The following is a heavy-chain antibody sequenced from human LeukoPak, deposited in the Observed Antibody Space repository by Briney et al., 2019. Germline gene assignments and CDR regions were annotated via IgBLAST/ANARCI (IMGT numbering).Heavy chain of an antibody. CDR2: IYYSGST. V-gene: IGHV4-61*01. CDR3: ASHYGSGSLGPDY. Sequence: SETLSLTCTVSGGSVSSGSYYWSWIRQPPGKGLEWIGYIYYSGSTNYNPSLKSRVTISVDTSKNQFSLKLSSVTAADTAVYYCASHYGSGSLGPDYWGQGTLVTVSS. CDR1: GGSVSSGSYY. D-gene: IGHD3-10*01. J-gene: IGHJ4*02.